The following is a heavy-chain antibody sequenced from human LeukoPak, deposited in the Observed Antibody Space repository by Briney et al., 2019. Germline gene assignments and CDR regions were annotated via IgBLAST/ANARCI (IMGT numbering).Heavy chain of an antibody. CDR2: INPSGGST. CDR1: GYTFTSYF. CDR3: ARAHTVRGTIDY. Sequence: ASVKVSCKASGYTFTSYFMHWVRQAPGQGLEWMGIINPSGGSTSYAQKFQGRVTMTRDTSTSTAYMELSSLRSEDTAVYYCARAHTVRGTIDYWGQGTLVTVSS. D-gene: IGHD4-17*01. J-gene: IGHJ4*02. V-gene: IGHV1-46*01.